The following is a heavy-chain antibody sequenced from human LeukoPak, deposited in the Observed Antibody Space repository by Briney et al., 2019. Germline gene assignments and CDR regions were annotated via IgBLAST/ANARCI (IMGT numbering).Heavy chain of an antibody. CDR1: GYTFSAYY. Sequence: GASVKVSCKTSGYTFSAYYIHWVRQAPGQGLEWMGWINPNSGGTDYAQKFQGRVTMTRDTSTSTVYMDLTRPRSDDTAVYYCARGDNNGGNSAWGQGTLVTVSS. CDR3: ARGDNNGGNSA. CDR2: INPNSGGT. D-gene: IGHD4-23*01. V-gene: IGHV1-2*02. J-gene: IGHJ4*02.